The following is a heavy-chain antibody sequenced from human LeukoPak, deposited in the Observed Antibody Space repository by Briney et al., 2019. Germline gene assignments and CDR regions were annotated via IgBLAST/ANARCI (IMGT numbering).Heavy chain of an antibody. V-gene: IGHV1-18*01. CDR3: ARDLRVVAVFSDYYGMDV. J-gene: IGHJ6*02. CDR2: ISPYIGNT. CDR1: GCTFTSYG. D-gene: IGHD3-3*01. Sequence: ASVKVSCKASGCTFTSYGISWVRQAPGQGLEWMGWISPYIGNTHYAQKLQGRVTMTTDTPTSTAYMELRSLRSDDTAVYYCARDLRVVAVFSDYYGMDVCGQGTTVTVSS.